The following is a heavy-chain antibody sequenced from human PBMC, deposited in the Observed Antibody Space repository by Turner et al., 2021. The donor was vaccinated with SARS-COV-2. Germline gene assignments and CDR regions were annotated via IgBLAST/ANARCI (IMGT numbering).Heavy chain of an antibody. V-gene: IGHV4-39*02. Sequence: QLQLQESGPGLVKPSETLSLTCTVSGASVNNSVYYWAWIRQPPGKGLEWIGNIYYSGTTYYNPSLKSRVTISVDTSKNQFSLKLTSVTAADTAVYFCARDTRVVPLCVDSWGQGTLVTVSS. CDR2: IYYSGTT. CDR3: ARDTRVVPLCVDS. D-gene: IGHD2-2*01. CDR1: GASVNNSVYY. J-gene: IGHJ4*02.